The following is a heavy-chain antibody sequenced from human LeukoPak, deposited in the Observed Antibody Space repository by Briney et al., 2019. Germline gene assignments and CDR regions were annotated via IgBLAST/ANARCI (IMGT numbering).Heavy chain of an antibody. J-gene: IGHJ4*02. Sequence: SETLSLTCTVSGGSISSGGYYLSWIRQHPGEGLEWIGYIYYSGSTYYNPSLKSRVTVSVDTSKNQFSLKLSSVTAADTAVYYCARRGGAGIRLGELSFDYWGQGTLVTVSS. CDR1: GGSISSGGYY. V-gene: IGHV4-31*03. CDR2: IYYSGST. D-gene: IGHD3-16*02. CDR3: ARRGGAGIRLGELSFDY.